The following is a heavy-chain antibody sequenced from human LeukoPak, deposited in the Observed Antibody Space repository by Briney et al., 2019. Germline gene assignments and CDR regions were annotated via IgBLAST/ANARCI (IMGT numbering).Heavy chain of an antibody. D-gene: IGHD3-9*01. CDR3: ARGRYVDWLFDY. Sequence: GGSLRLSWAASGFDCRGYWMTWVGQAPGKGLEWVDIIEQDGGEEYYVDSVKGRFTISRDNAKNSLYLQMNSLRVEDTAVYYCARGRYVDWLFDYWGQGTLVTVSS. J-gene: IGHJ4*02. CDR1: GFDCRGYW. CDR2: IEQDGGEE. V-gene: IGHV3-7*03.